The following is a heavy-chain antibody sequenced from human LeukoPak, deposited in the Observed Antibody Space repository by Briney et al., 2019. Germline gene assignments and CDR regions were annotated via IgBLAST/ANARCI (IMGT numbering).Heavy chain of an antibody. J-gene: IGHJ4*02. CDR2: IKQDGSEK. D-gene: IGHD1-20*01. V-gene: IGHV3-7*01. CDR1: GFTFRSYW. CDR3: ARVLNWNDVSDY. Sequence: GGSLRLSCAASGFTFRSYWMSWVRQAPGKGLEWVANIKQDGSEKYYVGSVKGRFTISRDNAKNSLYLQMNSLRAEDTAVYYCARVLNWNDVSDYWGQGTLVTVSS.